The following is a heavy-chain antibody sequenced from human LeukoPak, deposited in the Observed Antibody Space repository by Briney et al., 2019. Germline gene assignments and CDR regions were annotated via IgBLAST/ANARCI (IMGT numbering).Heavy chain of an antibody. CDR1: GFTFSSYG. D-gene: IGHD4-17*01. V-gene: IGHV3-33*01. CDR3: VRGSGDYGDGYDY. Sequence: SGGSLRLSCAASGFTFSSYGMHWVRQAPGKGLEWVAVIWYDGSNKYYIDSVKGRFTISRDNSKSTLYLQMNSLRAEDTAVYYCVRGSGDYGDGYDYWGQGTLVTVSS. CDR2: IWYDGSNK. J-gene: IGHJ4*02.